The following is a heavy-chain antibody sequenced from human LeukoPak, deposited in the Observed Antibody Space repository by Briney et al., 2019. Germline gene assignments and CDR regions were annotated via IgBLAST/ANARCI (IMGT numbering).Heavy chain of an antibody. CDR2: IYYSGST. D-gene: IGHD3-22*01. CDR3: ARHSSGYYYHYYYYMDV. Sequence: SETLSLTCTVSGGSISSSSYYWGWIRQPPGKRLEWIGSIYYSGSTYYNPSLKSRVTISVDTSKNQFSLKLSSVTAADTAVYYCARHSSGYYYHYYYYMDVWGKGTTVTVSS. V-gene: IGHV4-39*01. J-gene: IGHJ6*03. CDR1: GGSISSSSYY.